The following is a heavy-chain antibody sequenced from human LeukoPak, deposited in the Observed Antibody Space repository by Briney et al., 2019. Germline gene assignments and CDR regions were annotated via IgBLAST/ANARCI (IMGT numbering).Heavy chain of an antibody. CDR2: IYTSGST. Sequence: SETLSLTCTVSGGSISSYYWSWIRQPAGKGLEWIGRIYTSGSTNYNPSLKSRVTMSIDTSKNQFSLKLSSVTAADTAVYYCARSGSSWYWDGEDYWGQGTLVTVSS. CDR1: GGSISSYY. D-gene: IGHD6-13*01. J-gene: IGHJ4*02. V-gene: IGHV4-4*07. CDR3: ARSGSSWYWDGEDY.